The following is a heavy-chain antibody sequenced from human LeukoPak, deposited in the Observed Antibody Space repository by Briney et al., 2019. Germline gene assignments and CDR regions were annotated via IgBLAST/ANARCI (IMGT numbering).Heavy chain of an antibody. CDR1: GFTVSSTY. J-gene: IGHJ4*02. D-gene: IGHD6-6*01. V-gene: IGHV3-53*01. CDR3: ARDRLYSSSSEDY. CDR2: IYSGGST. Sequence: GGSLRLSCAASGFTVSSTYMSWVRQAPGKGLEWVSVIYSGGSTYCADSVKGRFTISRDNSKNTLYLLMNSLRAEDTAVYYCARDRLYSSSSEDYWGQGTLVTVSS.